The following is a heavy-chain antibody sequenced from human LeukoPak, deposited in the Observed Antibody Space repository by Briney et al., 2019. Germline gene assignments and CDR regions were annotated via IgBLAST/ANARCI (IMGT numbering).Heavy chain of an antibody. CDR2: IWYDGSNK. CDR3: ARDVGEQQPGLDY. CDR1: GFTFSSYG. V-gene: IGHV3-33*01. J-gene: IGHJ4*02. D-gene: IGHD6-13*01. Sequence: GGSLRLSCAASGFTFSSYGKHWVRQAPGKGLEWVAVIWYDGSNKYYADSVKGRLTISRVNSKNTLYLQMNSLRAEDTAVYYCARDVGEQQPGLDYWGQGTLVTVSS.